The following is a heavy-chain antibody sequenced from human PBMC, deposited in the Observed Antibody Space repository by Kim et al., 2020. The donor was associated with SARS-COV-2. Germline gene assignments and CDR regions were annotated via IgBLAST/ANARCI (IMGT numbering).Heavy chain of an antibody. D-gene: IGHD2-21*01. CDR3: AKGVRPFRSYYGMDV. J-gene: IGHJ6*02. CDR2: ISYDGSNK. V-gene: IGHV3-30*18. CDR1: GFTFSSYG. Sequence: GGSLRLSCAASGFTFSSYGMHWVRQAPGKGLEWVAVISYDGSNKYYADSVKGRFTISRDNSKNTLYLQMNSLRAEDTAVYYCAKGVRPFRSYYGMDVWGQGTTVTVSS.